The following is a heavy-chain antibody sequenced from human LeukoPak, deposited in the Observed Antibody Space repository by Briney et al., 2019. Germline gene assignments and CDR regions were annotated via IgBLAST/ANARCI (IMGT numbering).Heavy chain of an antibody. CDR2: ISSSGSTI. Sequence: GGSLRLSCAASGFTFSSYEMNWVRQAPGKGLEWVSYISSSGSTIYYADSVKGRFTISRDNAKNSLYLQMNSLRAEDTAVYYCARVAPIPYPLNSVVAAEYYFDYWGQGTLVTVSS. V-gene: IGHV3-48*03. D-gene: IGHD2-15*01. CDR1: GFTFSSYE. J-gene: IGHJ4*02. CDR3: ARVAPIPYPLNSVVAAEYYFDY.